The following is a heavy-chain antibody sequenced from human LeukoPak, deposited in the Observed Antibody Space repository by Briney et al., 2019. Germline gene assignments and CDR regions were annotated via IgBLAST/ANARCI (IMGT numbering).Heavy chain of an antibody. D-gene: IGHD4-23*01. V-gene: IGHV1-69*04. Sequence: GASVKVSCKASGGTFSSYAIGWVRQAPGQGLEWMGRIIPILGIANYAQKFQGRVTITADKSTSTAYMELSSLRSEDAAVYYCARDDYGGNGFDYWGQGTLVTVSS. CDR1: GGTFSSYA. CDR2: IIPILGIA. J-gene: IGHJ4*02. CDR3: ARDDYGGNGFDY.